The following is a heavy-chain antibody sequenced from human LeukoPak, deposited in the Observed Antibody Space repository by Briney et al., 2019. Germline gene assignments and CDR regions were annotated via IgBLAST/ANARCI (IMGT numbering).Heavy chain of an antibody. Sequence: GGSLRLSCAASGFSFSTYIMSWVRQAPGKGLEWVSAISGSGGSTYYADSVKGRFTISRDNSKNTLYLQMNSLRAEDTAVYYCANGITMVRGGFDYWGQGTLVTVSS. V-gene: IGHV3-23*01. CDR2: ISGSGGST. CDR3: ANGITMVRGGFDY. J-gene: IGHJ4*02. CDR1: GFSFSTYI. D-gene: IGHD3-10*01.